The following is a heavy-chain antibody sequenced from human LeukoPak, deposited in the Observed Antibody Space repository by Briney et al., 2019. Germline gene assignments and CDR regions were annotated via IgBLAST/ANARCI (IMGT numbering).Heavy chain of an antibody. V-gene: IGHV3-7*01. CDR1: GFTFSSYW. Sequence: PGGSLRLSCAASGFTFSSYWMSWVRQAPGKGLEWVANIKQDGSEKYYVDSVKGRFTISRDNAKNSLYLQMNSLRAEDTAVYYCARDRGQLWPRGYYYYMDVWGKGTTVTVSS. CDR3: ARDRGQLWPRGYYYYMDV. D-gene: IGHD5-18*01. J-gene: IGHJ6*03. CDR2: IKQDGSEK.